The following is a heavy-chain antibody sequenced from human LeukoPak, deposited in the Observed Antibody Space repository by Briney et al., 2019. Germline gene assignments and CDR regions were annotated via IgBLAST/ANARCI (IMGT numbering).Heavy chain of an antibody. CDR1: GGSISSSSYY. D-gene: IGHD6-19*01. Sequence: PSETLSLTCTVSGGSISSSSYYWGWIRQPPGKGLEWIGSIYYSGSTYYNPSLTSRVTISVDTSKNQFSLKLSSVTAADTAVYYCARVAVAGTWFDYWGQGTLVTVSS. V-gene: IGHV4-39*01. CDR3: ARVAVAGTWFDY. CDR2: IYYSGST. J-gene: IGHJ4*02.